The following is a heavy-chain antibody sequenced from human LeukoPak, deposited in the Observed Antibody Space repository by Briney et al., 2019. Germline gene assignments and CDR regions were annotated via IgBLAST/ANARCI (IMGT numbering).Heavy chain of an antibody. Sequence: GGSLRLSSAASGFTFSSYSTNWVRRAPGKGREWVSSISSSSSYIYYADSVKGRFTISRDNAKNSLYLQMNSLRAEDTAVYYCARGPRITMIVVVRNYYMDVWGKGTTVTVSS. D-gene: IGHD3-22*01. CDR2: ISSSSSYI. CDR3: ARGPRITMIVVVRNYYMDV. J-gene: IGHJ6*03. V-gene: IGHV3-21*01. CDR1: GFTFSSYS.